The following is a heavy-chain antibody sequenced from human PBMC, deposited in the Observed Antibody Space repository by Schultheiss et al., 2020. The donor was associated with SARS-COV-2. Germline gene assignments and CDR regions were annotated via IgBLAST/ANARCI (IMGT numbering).Heavy chain of an antibody. CDR2: INHSGST. Sequence: SETLSLTCAVYGGSFSGYYWSWIRQPPGKGLEWIGEINHSGSTNYNPSLKSRVTISVDTSKNQFSLKLSSVTAADTAVYYCARDILEYSSSSSNYYYYGMDVWGQGTTVTVSS. J-gene: IGHJ6*02. CDR1: GGSFSGYY. D-gene: IGHD6-6*01. V-gene: IGHV4-34*01. CDR3: ARDILEYSSSSSNYYYYGMDV.